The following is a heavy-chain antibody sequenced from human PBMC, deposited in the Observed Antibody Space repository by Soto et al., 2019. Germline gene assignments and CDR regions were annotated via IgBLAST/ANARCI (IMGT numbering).Heavy chain of an antibody. J-gene: IGHJ5*02. Sequence: GGSLRLSCAASGFTFDDYAMHWVRQAPGKGLEWVSGISWNSGSIGYADSVKGRFTISRDNAKNSLYLQMNSLRAEDTALYYCAKDPGPGYIRSWFDPWGQGTLVTVPS. CDR1: GFTFDDYA. D-gene: IGHD1-1*01. CDR3: AKDPGPGYIRSWFDP. V-gene: IGHV3-9*01. CDR2: ISWNSGSI.